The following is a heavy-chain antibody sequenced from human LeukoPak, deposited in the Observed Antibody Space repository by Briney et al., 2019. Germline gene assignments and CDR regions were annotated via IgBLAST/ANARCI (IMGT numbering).Heavy chain of an antibody. CDR1: GYTFTDYY. D-gene: IGHD3-3*01. CDR2: MNPNSGNT. CDR3: ARGAFDLDYYYYYMDV. V-gene: IGHV1-8*03. J-gene: IGHJ6*03. Sequence: ASVKVSCKTSGYTFTDYYLYWVRQATGQGLEWMGWMNPNSGNTGYAQKFQGRVTITRNTSISTAYMELSSLRSEDTAVYYCARGAFDLDYYYYYMDVWGKGTTVTVSS.